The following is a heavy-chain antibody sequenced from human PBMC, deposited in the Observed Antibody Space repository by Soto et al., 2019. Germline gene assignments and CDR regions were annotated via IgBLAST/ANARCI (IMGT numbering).Heavy chain of an antibody. Sequence: GSLRLSCAASGFTFSSYWMSWVRQAPGKGLEWVANIKQDGSEKYYVDSVKGRFTISRDNAKNSLYLQMNSLRAEDTAVYYCARENRYTIFGFFTADDAFDIWGQGTMVTVSS. J-gene: IGHJ3*02. D-gene: IGHD3-3*01. V-gene: IGHV3-7*01. CDR1: GFTFSSYW. CDR2: IKQDGSEK. CDR3: ARENRYTIFGFFTADDAFDI.